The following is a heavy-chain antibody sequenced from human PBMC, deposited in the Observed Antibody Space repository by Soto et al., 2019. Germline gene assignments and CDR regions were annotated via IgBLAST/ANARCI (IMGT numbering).Heavy chain of an antibody. J-gene: IGHJ5*02. CDR2: IIPIFGTA. Sequence: AASVKVSCKASGGTFSSYAISWVRQAPGQGLEWMGGIIPIFGTANYAQKFQGRVTITADESTSTAYMELSSLRSEDTAVYYCARTLSAIVVVVAAENWFDPWGQGTLVTVSS. D-gene: IGHD2-15*01. CDR1: GGTFSSYA. V-gene: IGHV1-69*13. CDR3: ARTLSAIVVVVAAENWFDP.